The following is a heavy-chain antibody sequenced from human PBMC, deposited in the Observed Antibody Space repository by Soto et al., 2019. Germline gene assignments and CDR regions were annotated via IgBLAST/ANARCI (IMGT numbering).Heavy chain of an antibody. CDR1: GDSVSSNSAV. CDR3: TRLMGNSWSDT. Sequence: SQTLSLTCAISGDSVSSNSAVWNWIRQSPSRGLEWLGRTYYRSKWYNDYAESVKGRITINPDTFNNQFSLHLNSVTPDDRGVYYCTRLMGNSWSDTWGQGTLVTVSS. D-gene: IGHD2-8*01. CDR2: TYYRSKWYN. V-gene: IGHV6-1*01. J-gene: IGHJ5*02.